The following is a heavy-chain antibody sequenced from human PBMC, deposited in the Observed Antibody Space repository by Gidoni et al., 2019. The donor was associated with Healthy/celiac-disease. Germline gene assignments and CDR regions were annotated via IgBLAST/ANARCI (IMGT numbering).Heavy chain of an antibody. J-gene: IGHJ5*02. V-gene: IGHV4-59*01. Sequence: QVQLQESGPGLVKPSETLSLTCTAPGGAITCSYGSWIRQPPGKGLEWIGYIFYSGGTQYNPSLKSRVTISVDTSKNQFSLKLSSVTAADTAVYYWARDRYDFWSGYQNWFDPWGQGTLVTVSS. CDR3: ARDRYDFWSGYQNWFDP. CDR1: GGAITCSY. D-gene: IGHD3-3*01. CDR2: IFYSGGT.